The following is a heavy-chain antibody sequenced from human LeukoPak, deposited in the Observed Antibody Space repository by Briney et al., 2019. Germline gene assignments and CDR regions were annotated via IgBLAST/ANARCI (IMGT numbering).Heavy chain of an antibody. CDR3: ARPESTAARLIDY. CDR1: GYSFTSYW. CDR2: IYPGDSDT. J-gene: IGHJ4*02. D-gene: IGHD6-6*01. V-gene: IGHV5-51*01. Sequence: GESLNISCKGSGYSFTSYWIGWVRQMPGKGLEWMGIIYPGDSDTRYSPSFQGQVTISADKSINTAYLQWSSLKASDTAMYYCARPESTAARLIDYWGQGTLVTVSS.